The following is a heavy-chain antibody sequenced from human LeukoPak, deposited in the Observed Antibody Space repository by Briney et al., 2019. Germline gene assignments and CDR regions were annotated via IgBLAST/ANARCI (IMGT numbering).Heavy chain of an antibody. CDR1: VGSMSGYY. D-gene: IGHD5-12*01. J-gene: IGHJ5*02. CDR3: ARGGSKFVP. V-gene: IGHV4-59*08. CDR2: IYYSGST. Sequence: PAETLSLTCTVSVGSMSGYYWSWIRQAPGKGLEWIAYIYYSGSTNYNPSLKSRLTMSLDTSKNQFSLSLSSVTAADTALCYCARGGSKFVPWGQGTLVTGSS.